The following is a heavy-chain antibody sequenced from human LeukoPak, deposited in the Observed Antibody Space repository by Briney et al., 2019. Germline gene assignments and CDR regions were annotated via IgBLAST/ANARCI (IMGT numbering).Heavy chain of an antibody. CDR2: IIPIFGTA. D-gene: IGHD4-17*01. CDR1: GGTFSSYA. J-gene: IGHJ4*02. CDR3: AKTPTNSGDYLFFDY. V-gene: IGHV1-69*13. Sequence: GASVKVSCKASGGTFSSYAISWVRQAPGQGREWMGGIIPIFGTANYAQKFQGRVTITADESTSTAYMELSSLRSEDTAVYYCAKTPTNSGDYLFFDYWGQGTLVTVSS.